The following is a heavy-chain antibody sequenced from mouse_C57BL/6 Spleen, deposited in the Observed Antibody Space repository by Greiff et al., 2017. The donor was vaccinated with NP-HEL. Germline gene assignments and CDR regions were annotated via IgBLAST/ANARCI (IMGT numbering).Heavy chain of an antibody. Sequence: EVQRVESGGGLVQPKGSLKLSCAASGFSFNTYAMNWVRQAPGKGLEWVARIRSKSNNYATYYADSVKDRFTISRDDSESMLYLQMNNLKTEDTAMYYCVRQNRDWFAYWGQGTLVTVSA. CDR2: IRSKSNNYAT. CDR1: GFSFNTYA. CDR3: VRQNRDWFAY. J-gene: IGHJ3*01. V-gene: IGHV10-1*01.